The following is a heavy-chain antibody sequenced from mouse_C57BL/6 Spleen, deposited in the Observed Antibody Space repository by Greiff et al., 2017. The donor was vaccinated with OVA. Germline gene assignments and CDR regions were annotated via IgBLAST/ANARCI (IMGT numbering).Heavy chain of an antibody. Sequence: VQRVESGPGLVQPSQSLSITCTVSGFSLTSYGVHWVRQSPGKGLEWLGVIWSGGSTDYNAAFISRLSISKDNSKSQVFFKMNSLQADDTAIYYCARIFCGRAMDYWGQGTSVTVSS. D-gene: IGHD3-1*01. CDR2: IWSGGST. V-gene: IGHV2-2*01. CDR1: GFSLTSYG. CDR3: ARIFCGRAMDY. J-gene: IGHJ4*01.